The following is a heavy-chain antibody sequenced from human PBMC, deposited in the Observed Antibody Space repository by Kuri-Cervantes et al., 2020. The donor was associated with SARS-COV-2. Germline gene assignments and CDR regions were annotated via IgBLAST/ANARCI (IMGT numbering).Heavy chain of an antibody. V-gene: IGHV3-64*01. D-gene: IGHD2-2*01. J-gene: IGHJ5*02. Sequence: GESLKISCAASGFTFSSYAMHWVRQAPGKGLEYVSAISSNGGSTYYANSVKGRFTISRDNSKNTLYLQMGSLRAEDMAVYYCARDSREYCSSTSCSWFDPWGQEPWSPSPQ. CDR3: ARDSREYCSSTSCSWFDP. CDR1: GFTFSSYA. CDR2: ISSNGGST.